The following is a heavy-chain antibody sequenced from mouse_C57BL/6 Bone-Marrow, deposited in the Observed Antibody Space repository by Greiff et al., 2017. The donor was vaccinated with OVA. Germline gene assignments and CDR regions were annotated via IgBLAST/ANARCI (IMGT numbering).Heavy chain of an antibody. Sequence: VQLQQPGAELVMPGASVKLSCKASGYTFTSYWMHWVKQRPGQGLEWIGEIDPSDSYTNYNQKFKGKSTLTVDKSSSTAYMQLSSLTSEDSAVYYCAREGYYYGANYAMDYWGQGTSVTVSS. CDR2: IDPSDSYT. CDR1: GYTFTSYW. D-gene: IGHD1-1*01. J-gene: IGHJ4*01. CDR3: AREGYYYGANYAMDY. V-gene: IGHV1-69*01.